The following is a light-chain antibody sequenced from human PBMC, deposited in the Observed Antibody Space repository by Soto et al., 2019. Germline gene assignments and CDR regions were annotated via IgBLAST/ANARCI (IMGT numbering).Light chain of an antibody. CDR1: QRVSSN. J-gene: IGKJ5*01. Sequence: ERVITESPSTLTIYHGERATLSLRTSQRVSSNLAWYQQKPGQAPRLLIYGASTRATGIPDRFSGSGSGTEFSLTINSLQSEEFATYYCQQLDSYLPFGQGTRLAI. CDR2: GAS. V-gene: IGKV3-15*01. CDR3: QQLDSYLP.